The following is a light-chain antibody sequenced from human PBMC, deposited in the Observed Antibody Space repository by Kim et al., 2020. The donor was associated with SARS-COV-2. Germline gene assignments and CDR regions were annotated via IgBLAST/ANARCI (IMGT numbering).Light chain of an antibody. CDR2: GAT. Sequence: QSVVTQPPSVSAAPGQTVTISCTGTNSNIGAGYDVHWYQQFPGTAAKLLIYGATNRASGVPERFSGSKSGSSGSLAIAGLLAVDEADYYCQSYDSTLQSYVFGPGTKVTVL. CDR1: NSNIGAGYD. V-gene: IGLV1-40*02. CDR3: QSYDSTLQSYV. J-gene: IGLJ1*01.